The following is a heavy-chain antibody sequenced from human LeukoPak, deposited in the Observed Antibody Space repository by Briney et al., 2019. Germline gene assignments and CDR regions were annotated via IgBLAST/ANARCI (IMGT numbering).Heavy chain of an antibody. CDR2: IYPGDSDT. CDR3: ARLFGLVVVPPDAFDI. D-gene: IGHD2-2*01. Sequence: GESLKISCKASGFSFTNYWIGWVRQMPGKGLEWMGIIYPGDSDTRYSPSFQGQVIISADKSISTAYLQWSSLKASDTAMYYCARLFGLVVVPPDAFDIWGQGTMVTVSS. CDR1: GFSFTNYW. J-gene: IGHJ3*02. V-gene: IGHV5-51*01.